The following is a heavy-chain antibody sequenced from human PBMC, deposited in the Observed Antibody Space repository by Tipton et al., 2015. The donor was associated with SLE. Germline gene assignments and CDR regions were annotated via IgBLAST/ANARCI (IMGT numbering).Heavy chain of an antibody. CDR2: INHSGRT. CDR3: ARGISAFDI. V-gene: IGHV4-34*01. J-gene: IGHJ3*02. Sequence: TLSLTCAVYGGSFSGYYWSWIRQPPGRGLEWIGEINHSGRTNYKSSLKSRVTISVDTSKNQFSLKLSSVTAADTAVYYCARGISAFDIWGQGTMVTVSS. CDR1: GGSFSGYY.